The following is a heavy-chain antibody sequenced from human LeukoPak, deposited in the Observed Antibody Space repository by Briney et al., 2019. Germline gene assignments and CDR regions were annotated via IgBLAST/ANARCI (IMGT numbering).Heavy chain of an antibody. J-gene: IGHJ3*02. D-gene: IGHD3-22*01. CDR2: IYYSGST. V-gene: IGHV4-59*12. CDR1: GGSISSYY. Sequence: SETLSLTCTVSGGSISSYYWSWIRQPPGKGLEWIGYIYYSGSTNYNPSLKSRVTISVDTSKNQFSLKLNSVTAADTAVYYCARAEDFYESSGYPTGDAFDIWGQGTMVTVSS. CDR3: ARAEDFYESSGYPTGDAFDI.